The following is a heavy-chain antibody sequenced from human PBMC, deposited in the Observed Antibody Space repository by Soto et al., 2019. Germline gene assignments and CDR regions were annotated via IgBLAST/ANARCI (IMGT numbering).Heavy chain of an antibody. CDR1: GDSISSSDW. D-gene: IGHD3-16*01. CDR3: AGGEIYRQGDY. Sequence: PSETLSLTCNVSGDSISSSDWWSWVRQPPGKGLEWIGEIYHMGSTNYNSSLKSRVIISVDKSKNQFFLKLTSVTAADTAVYFCAGGEIYRQGDYWGQGTLVTVSS. V-gene: IGHV4-4*02. J-gene: IGHJ4*02. CDR2: IYHMGST.